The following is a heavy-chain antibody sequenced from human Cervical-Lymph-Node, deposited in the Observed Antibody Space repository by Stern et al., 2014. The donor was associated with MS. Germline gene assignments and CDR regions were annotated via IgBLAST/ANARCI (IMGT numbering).Heavy chain of an antibody. CDR2: VYHSGST. CDR3: ARATSKGYFDY. J-gene: IGHJ4*02. Sequence: HVQLVESGPGLVKPSGTLSLTCAVSGGSISSSNWWSWVRQPPGKGLEWIGEVYHSGSTNYKPSPKSRVTISVDKSKNQFPLRLSSVTAAGTAVYYCARATSKGYFDYWGQGTLVTVSS. CDR1: GGSISSSNW. V-gene: IGHV4-4*02.